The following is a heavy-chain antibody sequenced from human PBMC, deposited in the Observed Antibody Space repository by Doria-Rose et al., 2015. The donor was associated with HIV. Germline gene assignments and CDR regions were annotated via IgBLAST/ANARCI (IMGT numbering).Heavy chain of an antibody. CDR2: IFSDDER. D-gene: IGHD6-13*01. J-gene: IGHJ4*02. CDR3: ARIKSSRWYHKYYFDF. Sequence: QVTLKEPGPVPVKPTETLTLTCTVSGVSLSSPGMGVSWIRQPPGKALEWLANIFSDDERSYKTSLKSRLTIARGTSKSQVVLTMTDVDPVDTATYYCARIKSSRWYHKYYFDFWGQGTLVIVSA. CDR1: GVSLSSPGMG. V-gene: IGHV2-26*01.